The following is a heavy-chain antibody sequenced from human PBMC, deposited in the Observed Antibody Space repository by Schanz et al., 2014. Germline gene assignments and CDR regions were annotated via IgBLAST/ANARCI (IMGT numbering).Heavy chain of an antibody. Sequence: QVQLVQSGAEVKKPGASVKVSCKTSGYTFSSYGITWVRQAPGQGLEWMGWMNPDSGNTGYAQKFQGRVTMTRNTSISTAYMELRSLRSDDTAVYYCARGGYSSGWYDRDIAHFDYWGQGTLVTVSS. CDR1: GYTFSSYG. D-gene: IGHD6-19*01. V-gene: IGHV1-8*01. J-gene: IGHJ4*02. CDR2: MNPDSGNT. CDR3: ARGGYSSGWYDRDIAHFDY.